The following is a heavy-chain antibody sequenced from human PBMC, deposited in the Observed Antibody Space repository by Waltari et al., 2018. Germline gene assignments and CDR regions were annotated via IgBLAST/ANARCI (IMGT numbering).Heavy chain of an antibody. Sequence: QAQLVQSGAEVKKAGASVKVSCKASGYAFTGSYIHWFPQAPGVGLQWMGWVNPPSGATNYAQRFQGRVTMTRDTTTSTVYMELDRLRFDDTAVYFCAREALEWMKAFDIWGQGTLVTVSS. D-gene: IGHD3-3*01. V-gene: IGHV1-2*02. J-gene: IGHJ3*02. CDR1: GYAFTGSY. CDR2: VNPPSGAT. CDR3: AREALEWMKAFDI.